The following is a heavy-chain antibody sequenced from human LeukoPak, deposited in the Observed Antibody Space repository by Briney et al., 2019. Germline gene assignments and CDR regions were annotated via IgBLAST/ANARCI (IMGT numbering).Heavy chain of an antibody. V-gene: IGHV7-4-1*02. D-gene: IGHD3-3*01. CDR1: GYTFTSYA. J-gene: IGHJ6*02. CDR3: ARDLSGDFWRDIYYYYGMDV. Sequence: ASVKVSCKASGYTFTSYAMNWVRQAPGQGLEWMGWINTNTGNPTYAQGFTGRFVFSLDTSVSTAYLQISSLKAEDTAVYYCARDLSGDFWRDIYYYYGMDVWGQGTTVTVSS. CDR2: INTNTGNP.